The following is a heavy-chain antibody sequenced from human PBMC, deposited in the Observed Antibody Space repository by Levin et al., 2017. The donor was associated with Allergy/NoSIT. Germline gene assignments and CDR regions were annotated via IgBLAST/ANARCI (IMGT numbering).Heavy chain of an antibody. Sequence: ASVKVSCKASGYTFTSYGLSWVRQAPGQGLEWMGWISGYNGDTNYAQNLQGRVTLTTDRSTSTAYMELRSLRSDDTAVYYCARCTGSGWYLDYWGQGTLVTVSS. J-gene: IGHJ4*02. CDR2: ISGYNGDT. CDR3: ARCTGSGWYLDY. V-gene: IGHV1-18*01. D-gene: IGHD6-19*01. CDR1: GYTFTSYG.